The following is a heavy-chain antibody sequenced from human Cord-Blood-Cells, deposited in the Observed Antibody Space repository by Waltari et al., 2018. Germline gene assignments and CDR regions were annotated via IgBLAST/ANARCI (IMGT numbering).Heavy chain of an antibody. J-gene: IGHJ6*02. CDR1: AFTFSSHA. CDR3: ARGDCSSTSCSTDYYYGMDV. D-gene: IGHD2-2*01. CDR2: ITYDGSNK. Sequence: QVQLVESGAGVVQPGRSLRPSCAASAFTFSSHAMHWVRPAPGKRPEWVAVITYDGSNKYYADSVKGRFTISRDNSKNTLYLQMNSLRAEDTAVYYCARGDCSSTSCSTDYYYGMDVWGQGTTVTVSS. V-gene: IGHV3-30-3*01.